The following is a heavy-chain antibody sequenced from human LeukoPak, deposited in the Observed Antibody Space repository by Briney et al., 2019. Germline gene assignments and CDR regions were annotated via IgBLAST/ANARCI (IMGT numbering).Heavy chain of an antibody. CDR1: GFTVSSNF. V-gene: IGHV3-66*01. J-gene: IGHJ4*02. CDR3: ARDLTFYRSNPLYYFDY. D-gene: IGHD1-14*01. Sequence: GGSLRLSCAASGFTVSSNFMSWVRQAPGKGLEWVSVIYSDGSTYYADSVKGRFTISRDISKNTVYLQMNSLRGEDTAVYYSARDLTFYRSNPLYYFDYWGQGTLVTASS. CDR2: IYSDGST.